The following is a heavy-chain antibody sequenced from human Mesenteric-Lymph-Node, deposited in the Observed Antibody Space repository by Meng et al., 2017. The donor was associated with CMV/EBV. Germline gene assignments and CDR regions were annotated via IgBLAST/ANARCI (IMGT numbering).Heavy chain of an antibody. D-gene: IGHD6-19*01. J-gene: IGHJ6*02. V-gene: IGHV3-30*02. Sequence: GESLKISCAASGFTFSSYGMHWVRQAPGKGLEWVAFIRYDGSNKYYEDSVKGRFTISRDNSKNTLYLQMNSLRAEDTAVYYCARDPASVVWGQGTTVTVSS. CDR1: GFTFSSYG. CDR3: ARDPASVV. CDR2: IRYDGSNK.